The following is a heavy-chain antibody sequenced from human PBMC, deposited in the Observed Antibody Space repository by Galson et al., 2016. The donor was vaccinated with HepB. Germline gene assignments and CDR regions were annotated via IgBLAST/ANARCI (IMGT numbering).Heavy chain of an antibody. CDR1: GFTFTSYS. CDR3: ARGQLGAFDM. Sequence: SLSLSCAASGFTFTSYSLNWVRQAPGKGLDWVASISSSSNYIYHADSVKGRFTISRDNAKNSLYLQMNSLRAEDTALYYCARGQLGAFDMWGQGTMVTVSS. CDR2: ISSSSNYI. J-gene: IGHJ3*02. V-gene: IGHV3-21*01. D-gene: IGHD5-24*01.